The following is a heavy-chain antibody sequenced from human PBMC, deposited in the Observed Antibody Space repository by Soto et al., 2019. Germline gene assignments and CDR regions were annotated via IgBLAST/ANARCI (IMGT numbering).Heavy chain of an antibody. J-gene: IGHJ4*02. CDR1: GYRFSTYG. Sequence: ASVKVSCKASGYRFSTYGINWVRQAPGQGLQWMGWCSTNSGVRNYAQKFQGRVTFTTDTATSTAYMELRSLISDDTAVYFCARESYVASSHSHYVSWGQGTQVTVAS. CDR2: CSTNSGVR. CDR3: ARESYVASSHSHYVS. D-gene: IGHD3-10*02. V-gene: IGHV1-18*04.